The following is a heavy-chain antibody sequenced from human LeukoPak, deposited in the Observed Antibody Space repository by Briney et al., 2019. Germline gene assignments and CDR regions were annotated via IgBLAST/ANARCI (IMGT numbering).Heavy chain of an antibody. CDR2: IDTDGSST. V-gene: IGHV3-74*01. Sequence: QPGGSLRLSCAASGFTFSSYAMSWVRQAPGKGLVWVSRIDTDGSSTTYADSVKGRFTISRDNAKNTLYLQMNSLRAEDTAVYYCARGFTIFGVVNDGFDIWGQGTKVTVSS. J-gene: IGHJ3*02. CDR1: GFTFSSYA. D-gene: IGHD3-3*01. CDR3: ARGFTIFGVVNDGFDI.